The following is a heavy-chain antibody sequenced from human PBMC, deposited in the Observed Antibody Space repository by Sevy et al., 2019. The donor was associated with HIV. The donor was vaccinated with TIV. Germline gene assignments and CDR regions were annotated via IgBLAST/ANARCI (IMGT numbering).Heavy chain of an antibody. CDR3: AKDYDFSSGYHDY. D-gene: IGHD3-3*01. V-gene: IGHV3-23*01. CDR2: ISGSGGTT. CDR1: GFTFSSYA. Sequence: GGSLRLSCAASGFTFSSYAMSWVRQAPGKGLEWVSAISGSGGTTYYADSVKGRFTISRDNSKNTLYLQMNSLRAEDTAVYYCAKDYDFSSGYHDYWGQGTLVTVSS. J-gene: IGHJ4*02.